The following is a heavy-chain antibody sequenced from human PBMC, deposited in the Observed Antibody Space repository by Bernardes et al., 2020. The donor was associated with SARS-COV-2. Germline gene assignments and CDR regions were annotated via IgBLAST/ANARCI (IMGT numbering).Heavy chain of an antibody. CDR2: IYTSGST. D-gene: IGHD3-16*01. V-gene: IGHV4-61*02. J-gene: IGHJ4*02. CDR3: ARSDLNMITFGGAVDY. Sequence: SETLSLTCTVSGGSISSGSYYWSWIRQPAGKGLEWIGRIYTSGSTNYNPSLKSRVTISVDTSKNQFSLKLSSVTAADTAVYYCARSDLNMITFGGAVDYWGQGTLVTVSS. CDR1: GGSISSGSYY.